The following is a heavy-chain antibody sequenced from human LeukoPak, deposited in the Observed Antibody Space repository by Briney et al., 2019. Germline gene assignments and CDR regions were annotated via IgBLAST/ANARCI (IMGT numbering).Heavy chain of an antibody. CDR2: INHSGST. J-gene: IGHJ5*02. V-gene: IGHV4-34*01. D-gene: IGHD6-13*01. Sequence: SETLSLTCAVYGGSFSGYYWSWIRQPPGKGLEWIGEINHSGSTNYNPSLKSRVTISVDTSKNQFSLKLSSVPAADTAVYYCARVRVAAVTVNWFDPWGQGTLVTVSS. CDR3: ARVRVAAVTVNWFDP. CDR1: GGSFSGYY.